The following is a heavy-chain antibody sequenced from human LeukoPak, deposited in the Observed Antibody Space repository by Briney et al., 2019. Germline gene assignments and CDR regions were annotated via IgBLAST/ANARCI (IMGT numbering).Heavy chain of an antibody. D-gene: IGHD1-26*01. CDR1: GFILSDHY. CDR3: GRSGRYRPSDL. V-gene: IGHV3-72*01. J-gene: IGHJ5*02. CDR2: TRNKANSYTT. Sequence: GGSLRLSCAASGFILSDHYIDWVRQAPGKGLEWVGRTRNKANSYTTEYAASVKGRFTISRDDPKNLLYLRMNSLKSEDTAVYYCGRSGRYRPSDLWGQGTLVTVSS.